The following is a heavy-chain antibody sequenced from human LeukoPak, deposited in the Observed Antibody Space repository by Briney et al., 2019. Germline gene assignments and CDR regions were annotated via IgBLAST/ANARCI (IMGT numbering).Heavy chain of an antibody. V-gene: IGHV4-39*07. Sequence: SETLSLTCTVSGGSISSSTYYWAWIRQPPGKGLEWVGNIFYSGSTYYNPSLKSRVTISVDTSKNQFSLKLTSVTAADAAVYYCARVSSSWPHYYFDYWGQGTLVTVSS. CDR3: ARVSSSWPHYYFDY. CDR2: IFYSGST. J-gene: IGHJ4*02. CDR1: GGSISSSTYY. D-gene: IGHD6-13*01.